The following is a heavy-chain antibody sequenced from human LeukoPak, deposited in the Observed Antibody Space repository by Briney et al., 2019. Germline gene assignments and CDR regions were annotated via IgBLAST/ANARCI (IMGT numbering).Heavy chain of an antibody. CDR1: GGSISSSNW. V-gene: IGHV4-4*02. D-gene: IGHD6-19*01. CDR2: IYHSGST. Sequence: SGTLSLTCAVSGGSISSSNWWSWVRQPPGKGLEWIGEIYHSGSTNYNPSLKSRVTISVDKSKNQFSLKLSSVTAADTAVYYWARRAGRYSSGPFEYWGQGTLVTVSS. CDR3: ARRAGRYSSGPFEY. J-gene: IGHJ4*02.